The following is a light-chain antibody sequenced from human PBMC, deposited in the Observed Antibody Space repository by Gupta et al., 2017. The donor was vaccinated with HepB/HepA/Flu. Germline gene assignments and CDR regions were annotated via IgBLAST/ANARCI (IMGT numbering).Light chain of an antibody. Sequence: FMLIQPHSVSESPGKTVTISCTRNDGSIASNYVQWYQQRPGSSPSIVIYEDSQRPSGVPDRFSGSVDPSSGLASLTIAGLKTEDDDYYFCQSYDRANFVFGAGTRVTVL. CDR3: QSYDRANFV. V-gene: IGLV6-57*01. J-gene: IGLJ1*01. CDR2: EDS. CDR1: DGSIASNY.